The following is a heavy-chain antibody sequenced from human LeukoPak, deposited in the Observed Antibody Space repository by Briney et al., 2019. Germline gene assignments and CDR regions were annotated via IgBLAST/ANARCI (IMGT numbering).Heavy chain of an antibody. CDR1: GFTFSSCA. CDR3: ATGTPFGAY. V-gene: IGHV3-7*03. J-gene: IGHJ4*02. D-gene: IGHD3-3*01. Sequence: PGGSLRLSCAASGFTFSSCAMSWVRQAPGKGLEWVANIKHHGSEKYYVDSVKGRFTISRDNTRNSLYLQMNSLRVEDTAVYYCATGTPFGAYWGQGTLVTVSS. CDR2: IKHHGSEK.